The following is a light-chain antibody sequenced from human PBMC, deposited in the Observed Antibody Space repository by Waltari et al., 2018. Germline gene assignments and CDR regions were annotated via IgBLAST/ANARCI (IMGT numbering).Light chain of an antibody. V-gene: IGLV2-11*01. CDR1: TRDVGGYNY. J-gene: IGLJ3*02. Sequence: SALTQPRSVSGSPGQSVTITCTGTTRDVGGYNYVYWYQHHPGKAPKLMIFDVTQRPSGVPDRFSGSKSANTASLTISGLQAEDEADYYCCSFAGTYTRVFGGGTKVTVL. CDR2: DVT. CDR3: CSFAGTYTRV.